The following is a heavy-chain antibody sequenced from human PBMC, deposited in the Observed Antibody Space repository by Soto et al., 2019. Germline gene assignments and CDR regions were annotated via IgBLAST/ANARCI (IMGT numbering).Heavy chain of an antibody. Sequence: ASVKVSCKVSGHTFTAYYIHWVRQAPGQGLEWMGWINPNSGDTNYAQKFQGRVTMTRDTSARTVYMELSRLRSDDTAVYYCAKALVRLWDWVPDNYYYGMDVWGQGTTVTVSS. J-gene: IGHJ6*02. V-gene: IGHV1-2*02. D-gene: IGHD2-8*02. CDR3: AKALVRLWDWVPDNYYYGMDV. CDR2: INPNSGDT. CDR1: GHTFTAYY.